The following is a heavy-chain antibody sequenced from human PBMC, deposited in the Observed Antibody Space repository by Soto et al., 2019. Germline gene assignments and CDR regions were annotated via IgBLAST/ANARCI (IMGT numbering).Heavy chain of an antibody. D-gene: IGHD1-26*01. CDR2: VSYDGSNK. CDR3: ARDIVVGPKVYGMDV. CDR1: RFIFRNYA. V-gene: IGHV3-33*01. Sequence: QVQVVESGGGVVQPGRSLRLSCAAARFIFRNYAMHWVRQAPGKGLEWVAVVSYDGSNKYYAESVKGRFTISRDNSKNSLYLQINSLRAEDTAVYYGARDIVVGPKVYGMDVW. J-gene: IGHJ6*01.